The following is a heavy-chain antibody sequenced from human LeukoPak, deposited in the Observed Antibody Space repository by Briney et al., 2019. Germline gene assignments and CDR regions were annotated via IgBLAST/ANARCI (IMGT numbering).Heavy chain of an antibody. CDR3: AGRPSRAVAEP. CDR2: ISSSGSTI. J-gene: IGHJ5*02. V-gene: IGHV3-48*03. D-gene: IGHD6-19*01. CDR1: GFTFSSYE. Sequence: PGGSLRLSCAASGFTFSSYEMNWVRQAPGKGLEWVSYISSSGSTIYYADSVKGRFTISRDNAKNSLYLQMNSLRAEDTAVYYCAGRPSRAVAEPWGQGTLVTVSS.